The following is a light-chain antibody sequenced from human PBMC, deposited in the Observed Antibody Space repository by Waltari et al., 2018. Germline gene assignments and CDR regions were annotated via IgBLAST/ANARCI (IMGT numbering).Light chain of an antibody. Sequence: QSALTQPSSVSGSPGQSITISCTGSTSDIGDYNYVSWYQQHPGKAPKLVIYDVNNRPDGISKRFSGSKAGNTASLAISGLQAEDEADYYCSSYTSLTNLFVVFGGGTKVTVL. V-gene: IGLV2-14*03. CDR2: DVN. CDR1: TSDIGDYNY. J-gene: IGLJ2*01. CDR3: SSYTSLTNLFVV.